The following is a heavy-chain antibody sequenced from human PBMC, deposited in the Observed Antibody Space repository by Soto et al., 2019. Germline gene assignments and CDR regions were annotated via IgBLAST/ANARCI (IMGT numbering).Heavy chain of an antibody. CDR2: VNPIVRMS. CDR1: GDTFNFYS. V-gene: IGHV1-69*02. Sequence: QVQLVQSGAEVKRPRSSVKVSCKASGDTFNFYSINWVRQAPGIGLEWMGRVNPIVRMSNYAQKFQGRVTMTVDKPTSTAYMELSSLRSEDTAIYYCASSYGTGYRAFDYWGQGVLVTVSS. CDR3: ASSYGTGYRAFDY. J-gene: IGHJ4*02. D-gene: IGHD3-10*01.